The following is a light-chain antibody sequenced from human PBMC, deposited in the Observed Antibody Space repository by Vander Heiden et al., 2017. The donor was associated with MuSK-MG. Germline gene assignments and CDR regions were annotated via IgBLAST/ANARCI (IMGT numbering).Light chain of an antibody. CDR3: SSCSGIKSVV. J-gene: IGLJ2*01. V-gene: IGLV2-8*01. CDR2: EIN. Sequence: QSALTPPPPASASLGESVTISCTGTSSDVGGYIYVSWYQLHPGKAPKLIIFEINKRPSGVPERFSGSRSGNTASLTVSGLQAEDEADYLCSSCSGIKSVVFGGGTKLTVL. CDR1: SSDVGGYIY.